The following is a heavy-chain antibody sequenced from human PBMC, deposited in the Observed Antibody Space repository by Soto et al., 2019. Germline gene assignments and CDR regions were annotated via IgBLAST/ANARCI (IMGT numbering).Heavy chain of an antibody. J-gene: IGHJ4*02. CDR2: INSDGTST. CDR3: AKDTAPGFYDANGHLDY. D-gene: IGHD2-8*01. Sequence: GGSLRLSCAASGYTFSSFWMHWVRQVPGKGLVWVSRINSDGTSTTYADSVKGRFTISRDNAKNMLYLQMDSLKTEDTALYYCAKDTAPGFYDANGHLDYWGQGTPVTVSS. CDR1: GYTFSSFW. V-gene: IGHV3-74*03.